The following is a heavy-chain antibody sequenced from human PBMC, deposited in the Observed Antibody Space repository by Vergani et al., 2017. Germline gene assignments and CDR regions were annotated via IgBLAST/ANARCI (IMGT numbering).Heavy chain of an antibody. CDR3: ARDQWDDDGPRGWFAP. V-gene: IGHV4-4*07. CDR2: VHTDGTA. J-gene: IGHJ5*02. D-gene: IGHD5-24*01. CDR1: GASISSYF. Sequence: VQLQESGPGLLKPSETLSLTCSVPGASISSYFWSWIRQPAGKGREWLGRVHTDGTAFYNPSLRARVRLSADLSQSQFSLRMTSLTAADTAVYFCARDQWDDDGPRGWFAPWGQGILVTVSS.